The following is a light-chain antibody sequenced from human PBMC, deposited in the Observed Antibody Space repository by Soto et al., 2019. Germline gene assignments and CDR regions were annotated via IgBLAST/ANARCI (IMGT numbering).Light chain of an antibody. Sequence: TLYICLGGRETPSPRANQSVSSRYLAWYQQKPGQSPRLLIYDASNRATGVPARFSGSGSGTDFTLTISSLEPEDFAVYYCHQRGGWPLIIFGQATRLE. J-gene: IGKJ5*01. V-gene: IGKV3D-20*02. CDR3: HQRGGWPLII. CDR1: QSVSSRY. CDR2: DAS.